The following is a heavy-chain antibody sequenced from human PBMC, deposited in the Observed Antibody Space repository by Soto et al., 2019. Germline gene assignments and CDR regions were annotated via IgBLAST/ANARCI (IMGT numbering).Heavy chain of an antibody. CDR3: ARGLAAYGDLDL. CDR2: IWSDGSNK. J-gene: IGHJ5*02. CDR1: GFNFDSYG. Sequence: QGQLVESGGGVVQPGESLRLSCAASGFNFDSYGMFWFRQAPGKGLEFVAVIWSDGSNKDIADSVKGRFIISRDNTQSTLFLHMNTLGAEASGVYYCARGLAAYGDLDLWGRGTLVSVSS. V-gene: IGHV3-33*01. D-gene: IGHD3-10*01.